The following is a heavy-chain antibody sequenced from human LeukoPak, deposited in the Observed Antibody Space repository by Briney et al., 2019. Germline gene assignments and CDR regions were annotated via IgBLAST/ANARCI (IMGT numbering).Heavy chain of an antibody. V-gene: IGHV4-39*07. Sequence: SETLSLTCTVSGGSLSSSSYYWGWIRQPPGKGLEWIGSIYYSGSTYYNPSLKSRVTISVDTSKNQFSLKLSSVTAADTAVYYCARAVGYYYYGMDVWGQGTTVTVSS. CDR3: ARAVGYYYYGMDV. J-gene: IGHJ6*02. D-gene: IGHD3-3*01. CDR2: IYYSGST. CDR1: GGSLSSSSYY.